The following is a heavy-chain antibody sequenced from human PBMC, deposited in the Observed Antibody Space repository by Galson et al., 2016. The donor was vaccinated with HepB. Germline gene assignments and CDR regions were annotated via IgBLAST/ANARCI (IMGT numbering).Heavy chain of an antibody. Sequence: SLRLSCAASGFTFSSSGMQWVRQGPRKALEWVALIWHDGSNKYYADSVKGRFTISRDNSKNTLYLQVNSLRAEDAAVYYCARGRRNRGAVDVWGQGTMVTVSS. J-gene: IGHJ3*01. CDR3: ARGRRNRGAVDV. CDR1: GFTFSSSG. V-gene: IGHV3-33*01. CDR2: IWHDGSNK. D-gene: IGHD1-14*01.